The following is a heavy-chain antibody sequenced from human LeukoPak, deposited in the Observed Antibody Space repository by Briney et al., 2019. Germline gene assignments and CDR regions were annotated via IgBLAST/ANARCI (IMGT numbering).Heavy chain of an antibody. CDR1: GFTFSDCY. Sequence: GGSLRLSCAASGFTFSDCYMNWIRQAPGKGLEWISYVSGSGDIIYYADSVKGRFTISRDNAKNSLYLQMNSLRAEDTAVYYCARGGGSWYNWFDPWGQGTLVTVSS. D-gene: IGHD6-13*01. CDR2: VSGSGDII. CDR3: ARGGGSWYNWFDP. V-gene: IGHV3-11*04. J-gene: IGHJ5*02.